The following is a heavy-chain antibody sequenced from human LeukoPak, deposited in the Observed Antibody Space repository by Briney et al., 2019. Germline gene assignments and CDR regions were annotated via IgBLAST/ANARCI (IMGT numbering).Heavy chain of an antibody. V-gene: IGHV4-39*01. CDR1: GGSISSNNHY. CDR3: ARHRAVAAPWVAFDL. J-gene: IGHJ3*01. D-gene: IGHD6-19*01. CDR2: IYYSGNT. Sequence: KPSETLSLTCTVSGGSISSNNHYWGWIRQPPGKGLQWIGSIYYSGNTYYNPSPRSRGTISVDTSKNQFSLKLNSVTAADTGVYYCARHRAVAAPWVAFDLWGQGTMVTVSS.